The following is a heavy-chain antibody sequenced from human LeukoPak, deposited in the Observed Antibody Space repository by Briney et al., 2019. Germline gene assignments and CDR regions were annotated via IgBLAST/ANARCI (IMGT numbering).Heavy chain of an antibody. Sequence: GGSLRLSCAASGFTFSSYSMNWVRQAPGKGLEWVSYISSSSSTIYYADSVKGRLTISRDNAKNSLYLQVNSLRVEDTAVYYCASLNYGQVWGSPHYYFDYWGQGILVTVSS. J-gene: IGHJ4*02. CDR1: GFTFSSYS. V-gene: IGHV3-48*04. CDR3: ASLNYGQVWGSPHYYFDY. D-gene: IGHD3-16*01. CDR2: ISSSSSTI.